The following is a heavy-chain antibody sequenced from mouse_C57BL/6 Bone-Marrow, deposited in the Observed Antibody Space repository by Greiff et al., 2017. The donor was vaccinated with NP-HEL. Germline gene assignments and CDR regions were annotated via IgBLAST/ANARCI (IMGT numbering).Heavy chain of an antibody. CDR3: ARRVAATDYAMDY. Sequence: VQLQQSGAELAKPGASVKLSCKASGYTFTSYWMHWVKQRPGQGLEWIGYINPSSGYTKYNQKFKDKATLTADKSSSTAYMQLSSLTYEDSAVYYCARRVAATDYAMDYWGQGTSVTVSS. V-gene: IGHV1-7*01. CDR1: GYTFTSYW. J-gene: IGHJ4*01. D-gene: IGHD1-1*01. CDR2: INPSSGYT.